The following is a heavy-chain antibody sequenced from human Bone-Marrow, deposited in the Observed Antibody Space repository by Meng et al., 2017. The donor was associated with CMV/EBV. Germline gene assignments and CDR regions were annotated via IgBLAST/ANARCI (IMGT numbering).Heavy chain of an antibody. Sequence: SETLSLTCTVSGGSISSYYWSWIRQPPGKGLEWIGYIYYSGSTNYNPSLKSRVTISVDTSKNQFSLKLSSVTAADTAVYYCARVYDFVWGSYRTNGGFDYWGQGNLVTVSS. CDR2: IYYSGST. CDR1: GGSISSYY. V-gene: IGHV4-59*01. D-gene: IGHD3-16*02. J-gene: IGHJ4*02. CDR3: ARVYDFVWGSYRTNGGFDY.